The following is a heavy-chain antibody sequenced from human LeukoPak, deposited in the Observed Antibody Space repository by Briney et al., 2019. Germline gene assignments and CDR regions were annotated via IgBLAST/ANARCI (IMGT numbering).Heavy chain of an antibody. CDR2: IYYSGST. Sequence: PSETLSLTCAVYGGSFSGYYWSWIRQPPGKGLEWIGYIYYSGSTYYNPSLKSRVTISVDTSKNQFSLKLSSVTAADTAVYYCARFSNLEYYYYGMDVWGQGTTVTVSS. V-gene: IGHV4-30-4*01. CDR1: GGSFSGYY. J-gene: IGHJ6*02. D-gene: IGHD4-11*01. CDR3: ARFSNLEYYYYGMDV.